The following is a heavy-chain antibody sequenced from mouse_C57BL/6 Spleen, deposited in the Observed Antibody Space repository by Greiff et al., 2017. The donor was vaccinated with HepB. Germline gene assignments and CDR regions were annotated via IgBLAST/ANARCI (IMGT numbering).Heavy chain of an antibody. J-gene: IGHJ3*01. CDR3: ARSDPGGGSAY. CDR2: IYPGGGYT. Sequence: VQVVESGAELVRPGTSVKMSCKASGYTFTNYWIGWAKQRPGHGLEWIGDIYPGGGYTNYNEKFKGKATLTADKSSSTAYMQFSSLTSEDAAIYYCARSDPGGGSAYWGQGTLVTVSA. CDR1: GYTFTNYW. V-gene: IGHV1-63*01. D-gene: IGHD1-1*02.